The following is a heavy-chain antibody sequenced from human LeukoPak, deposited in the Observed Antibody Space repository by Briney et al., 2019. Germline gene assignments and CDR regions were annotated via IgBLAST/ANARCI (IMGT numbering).Heavy chain of an antibody. CDR3: AKEAGCGLDY. CDR1: GFTFSSYS. J-gene: IGHJ4*02. CDR2: ISSSSSST. Sequence: QPGGSLRLSCAASGFTFSSYSMNWVRQAPGKGLEWVSYISSSSSSTYYADSVKGRFTISRDNAKNSLYLQMNSLRDEDTAVYYCAKEAGCGLDYWGQGTLVTVSS. D-gene: IGHD2-21*01. V-gene: IGHV3-48*02.